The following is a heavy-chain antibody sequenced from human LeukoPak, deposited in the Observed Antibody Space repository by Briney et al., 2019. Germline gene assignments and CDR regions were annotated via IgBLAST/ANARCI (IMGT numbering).Heavy chain of an antibody. Sequence: SGPALVKPTQTLTLTCTFSGFSLSTSGMCVNWIRQPPVKALEWLARIDWDDDKYYNTSLKTRLTISKDTSQNQVVLTMTNMYPVDTATYYCARMQRTAPGRGYYYYTMDVWGQGTTVTVSS. CDR1: GFSLSTSGMC. CDR2: IDWDDDK. V-gene: IGHV2-70*11. CDR3: ARMQRTAPGRGYYYYTMDV. D-gene: IGHD6-13*01. J-gene: IGHJ6*02.